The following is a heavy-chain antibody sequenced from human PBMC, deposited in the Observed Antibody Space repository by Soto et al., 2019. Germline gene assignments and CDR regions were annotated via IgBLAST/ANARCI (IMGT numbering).Heavy chain of an antibody. CDR1: GYTFTNYG. D-gene: IGHD3-10*01. J-gene: IGHJ5*02. CDR3: ARGVGSGSYYNQYNWFDP. V-gene: IGHV1-18*01. Sequence: QVQLVQSGGEVKKPGASVKVSCKASGYTFTNYGISWVRQAPGQGLEWMGWINVYNGNTKYAQKVQGRVTMTTATSTSTAYMELRNLRPDDTAVYYCARGVGSGSYYNQYNWFDPWGQGTLVTVSS. CDR2: INVYNGNT.